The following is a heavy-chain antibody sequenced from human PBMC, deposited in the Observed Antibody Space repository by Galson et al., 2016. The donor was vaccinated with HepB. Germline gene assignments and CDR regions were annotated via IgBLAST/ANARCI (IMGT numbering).Heavy chain of an antibody. CDR2: INSDGSST. CDR3: ARGHTVTTLDYYYGMDV. V-gene: IGHV3-74*01. CDR1: GFTFSSYW. Sequence: SLRLSCAASGFTFSSYWMHWVRQAPGKGLVWVSRINSDGSSTRYADSVKGRFNISRDNAKNTLYLQMNSLRAEDTAVYYCARGHTVTTLDYYYGMDVWGQGTTVTVSS. J-gene: IGHJ6*02. D-gene: IGHD4-11*01.